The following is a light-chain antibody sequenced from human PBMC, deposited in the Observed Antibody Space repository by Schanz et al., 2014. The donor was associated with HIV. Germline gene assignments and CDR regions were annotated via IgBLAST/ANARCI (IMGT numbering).Light chain of an antibody. CDR3: CSYAGSSTPWV. CDR1: RIDVGDYPH. CDR2: DVS. Sequence: QSALTQPRSVSGSPGQSVTISCIGVRIDVGDYPHVSWYQQHPGKAPKLIIYDVSNRPSGVPHRFSGSWSGNTASLTISGLQADDEAHYYCCSYAGSSTPWVFGGGTKLTVL. V-gene: IGLV2-11*01. J-gene: IGLJ3*02.